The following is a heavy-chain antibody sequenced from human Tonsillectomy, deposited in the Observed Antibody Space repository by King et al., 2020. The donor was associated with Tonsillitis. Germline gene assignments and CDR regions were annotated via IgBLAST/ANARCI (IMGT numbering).Heavy chain of an antibody. D-gene: IGHD6-19*01. Sequence: QLVQSGGGLVKPGGSLRLSCAASGFTFSDYYMSWIRQAPGKGLEWVSYISSSSSYTNYADSLKGRFTISRDNAKNSLYLQMNSLRAEDTAVYYCARAGSAVVAGIDYYMDVWGKGTTVTVSS. J-gene: IGHJ6*03. V-gene: IGHV3-11*06. CDR2: ISSSSSYT. CDR1: GFTFSDYY. CDR3: ARAGSAVVAGIDYYMDV.